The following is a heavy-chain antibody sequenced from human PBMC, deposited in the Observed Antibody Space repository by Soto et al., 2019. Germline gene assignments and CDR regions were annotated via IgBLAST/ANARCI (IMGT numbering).Heavy chain of an antibody. CDR2: IYTSGTT. J-gene: IGHJ6*02. Sequence: SETLSLTCNVSGGSIRSNYWSWIRQPAGKALEWIGRIYTSGTTNYNPSLKSRATMLIDTSKNQFSLILSSVTAADTGVYYCAREGASGFGMDVWGQGTTVTVSS. CDR3: AREGASGFGMDV. V-gene: IGHV4-4*07. D-gene: IGHD1-26*01. CDR1: GGSIRSNY.